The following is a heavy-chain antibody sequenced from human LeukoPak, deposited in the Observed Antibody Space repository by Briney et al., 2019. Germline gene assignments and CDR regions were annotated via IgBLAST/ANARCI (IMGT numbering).Heavy chain of an antibody. CDR1: GFTFSSYA. D-gene: IGHD3-9*01. CDR3: AKDPYDILTGYYGFSYFDY. CDR2: TSGSGGST. V-gene: IGHV3-23*01. J-gene: IGHJ4*02. Sequence: GSLRLSCAASGFTFSSYAMSWVRQAPGKGLEWVSATSGSGGSTYYADSVKGRFTISRDNSKNTLYLQMNSLRAEDTAVYYCAKDPYDILTGYYGFSYFDYWGQGTLVTVSS.